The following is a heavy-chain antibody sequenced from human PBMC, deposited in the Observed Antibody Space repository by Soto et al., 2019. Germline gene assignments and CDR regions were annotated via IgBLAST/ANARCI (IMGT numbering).Heavy chain of an antibody. D-gene: IGHD7-27*01. CDR2: ISAYNGNT. CDR3: ARCSLNWGMGCYFDY. J-gene: IGHJ4*02. V-gene: IGHV1-18*01. CDR1: GYTFTSYG. Sequence: QVQLVQSGAEVKKPGASMKVSCKASGYTFTSYGISWVRQAPGQGLEWMGWISAYNGNTNYAQKLQGRVTMTTDTSTSTAYMELRSLRSDDTAVYYCARCSLNWGMGCYFDYWGQGTLVTVSS.